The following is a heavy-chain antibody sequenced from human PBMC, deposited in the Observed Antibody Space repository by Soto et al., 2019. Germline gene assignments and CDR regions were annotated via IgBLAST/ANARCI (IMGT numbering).Heavy chain of an antibody. CDR3: AREGYCSGGSCYSDYYYYGMDV. V-gene: IGHV1-69*01. Sequence: QVQLVQSGAEVKKPGSSVKVSCQASGGTFSSYAISWVRQAPGQGLEWMGGIIPIFGTANYAQKFQGRVLITADESTSTAYMDLSSLRSEDTAVYYCAREGYCSGGSCYSDYYYYGMDVWGQGTTVTVSS. CDR2: IIPIFGTA. J-gene: IGHJ6*02. CDR1: GGTFSSYA. D-gene: IGHD2-15*01.